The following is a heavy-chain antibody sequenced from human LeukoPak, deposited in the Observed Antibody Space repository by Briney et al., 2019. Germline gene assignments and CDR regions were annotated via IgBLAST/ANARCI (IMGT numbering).Heavy chain of an antibody. CDR3: AKLKRVRIAPFDD. CDR2: ISGSGNKT. V-gene: IGHV3-23*01. CDR1: GFTFSHFA. Sequence: GGSLRLSCAASGFTFSHFAMSWVRQAPGKGLQWVSTISGSGNKTYDADSVKGRFTISRDNSKNTLYLQMTGLRAEDTAVYYCAKLKRVRIAPFDDWGQGILVTVSS. D-gene: IGHD2-15*01. J-gene: IGHJ4*02.